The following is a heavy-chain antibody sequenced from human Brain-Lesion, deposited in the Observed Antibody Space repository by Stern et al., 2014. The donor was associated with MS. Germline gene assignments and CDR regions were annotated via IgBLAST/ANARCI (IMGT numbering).Heavy chain of an antibody. V-gene: IGHV1-24*01. J-gene: IGHJ4*02. CDR2: FDPEDGET. Sequence: QVQLVESGAEVKKPGASVKVSCKVSGYTLTELSMHWVRQAPRKGLEWMGGFDPEDGETIYAQKFQGRVTMTEDPSTDTASMELSSLRSEDTAVYYCATLSPGAGGNYYRHFDYWGQGTLVTVSS. CDR1: GYTLTELS. CDR3: ATLSPGAGGNYYRHFDY. D-gene: IGHD1-26*01.